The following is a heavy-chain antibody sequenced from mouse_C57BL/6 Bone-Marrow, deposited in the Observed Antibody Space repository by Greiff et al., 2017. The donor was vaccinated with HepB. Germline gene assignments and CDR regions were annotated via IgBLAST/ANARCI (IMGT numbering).Heavy chain of an antibody. CDR3: ARDDYYGSSYKGNY. D-gene: IGHD1-1*01. CDR1: GYSFTDYN. CDR2: INPNYGTT. J-gene: IGHJ2*01. V-gene: IGHV1-39*01. Sequence: EVQGVESGPELVKPGASVKISCKASGYSFTDYNMNWVKQSNGKSLEWIGVINPNYGTTSCNQKFKGKATLTVDQSSSTAYMQLNSLTSEDSAVYYCARDDYYGSSYKGNYWGQGTTLTVSS.